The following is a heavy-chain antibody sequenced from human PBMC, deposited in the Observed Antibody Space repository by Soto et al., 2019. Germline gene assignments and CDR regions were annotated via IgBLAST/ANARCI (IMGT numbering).Heavy chain of an antibody. J-gene: IGHJ3*02. D-gene: IGHD6-13*01. Sequence: QVQLQESGPGLVKPSQTLSLTCTVSGGSISSGGYYWSWIRQPPGKGLEWIGYISYGGSTYYNSSLKSRVTISVDTSKNQFSLKLTSVTAADTAVYYCAREGAGPKGSSSWPDDAFDIWGQGTMVTVSS. CDR3: AREGAGPKGSSSWPDDAFDI. V-gene: IGHV4-31*03. CDR2: ISYGGST. CDR1: GGSISSGGYY.